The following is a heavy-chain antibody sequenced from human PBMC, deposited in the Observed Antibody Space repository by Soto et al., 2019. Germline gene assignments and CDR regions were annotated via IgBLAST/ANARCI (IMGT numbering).Heavy chain of an antibody. J-gene: IGHJ6*02. D-gene: IGHD1-1*01. CDR3: VRGERNDFHYYGMDV. V-gene: IGHV1-69*13. CDR2: IIPIFGTA. Sequence: SVKVSCKASGGTFSSYAISWVRQAPGQGLEWMGGIIPIFGTANYAQKFQGRVTITADESTSTAYMELSSLRSEDTAVYYCVRGERNDFHYYGMDVWGQGTTVTVSS. CDR1: GGTFSSYA.